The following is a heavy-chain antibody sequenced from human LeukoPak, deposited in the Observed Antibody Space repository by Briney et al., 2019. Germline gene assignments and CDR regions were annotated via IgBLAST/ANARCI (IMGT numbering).Heavy chain of an antibody. V-gene: IGHV1-69*04. J-gene: IGHJ4*02. Sequence: SVKVSCKASGGTFSSYAISWVRQAPGQGLEWMGRIIPILGIANYAQKFQGRVTIIADKSTSTAYMELSSLRSEDTAVYYCARGSYYYDSSGKGHYWGQGTLVTVSS. D-gene: IGHD3-22*01. CDR2: IIPILGIA. CDR3: ARGSYYYDSSGKGHY. CDR1: GGTFSSYA.